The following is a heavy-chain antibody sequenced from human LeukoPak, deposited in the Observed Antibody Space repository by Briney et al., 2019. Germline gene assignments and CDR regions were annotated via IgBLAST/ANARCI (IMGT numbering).Heavy chain of an antibody. CDR3: ATVGGNWQPHY. J-gene: IGHJ4*02. V-gene: IGHV3-11*06. CDR1: GFTFSDYY. D-gene: IGHD1-1*01. Sequence: NAGGSLRLSCAASGFTFSDYYMSWIRQAPGKGLEWVSYISSSSSYTNYADPVKGRFTISRDNAKNSLYLQMNSLRVEDTAVYYCATVGGNWQPHYWGQGTLVTVSS. CDR2: ISSSSSYT.